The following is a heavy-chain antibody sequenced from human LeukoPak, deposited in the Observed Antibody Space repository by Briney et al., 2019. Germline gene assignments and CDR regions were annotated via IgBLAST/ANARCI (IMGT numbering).Heavy chain of an antibody. Sequence: SETLSLTCAVYGGSFSGYYWSWICQPPGKGLEWIGEINHSGSTNYNPSLKSRVTISVDTSKNQFSLKLSSVTAADTAVYYCAPPPYYYEANGYSVAWGQGTLVTVSS. CDR2: INHSGST. J-gene: IGHJ5*02. CDR1: GGSFSGYY. V-gene: IGHV4-34*01. D-gene: IGHD3-22*01. CDR3: APPPYYYEANGYSVA.